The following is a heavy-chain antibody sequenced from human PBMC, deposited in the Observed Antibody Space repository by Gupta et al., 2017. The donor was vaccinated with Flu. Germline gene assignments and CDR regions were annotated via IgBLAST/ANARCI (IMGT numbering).Heavy chain of an antibody. V-gene: IGHV3-7*01. CDR3: ARDHYGGYCSGGSCYWGSFDY. CDR1: GFTFSSYW. CDR2: IKQDGSEK. J-gene: IGHJ4*02. D-gene: IGHD2-15*01. Sequence: EVQLVESGGGLVQPGGSLRLSCAASGFTFSSYWMSWVRQAPGKGLEWVANIKQDGSEKYYVDSVKGRFTISRDNAKNSLYLQMNSRRAEDTAVYYCARDHYGGYCSGGSCYWGSFDYWGQGTLVTVSS.